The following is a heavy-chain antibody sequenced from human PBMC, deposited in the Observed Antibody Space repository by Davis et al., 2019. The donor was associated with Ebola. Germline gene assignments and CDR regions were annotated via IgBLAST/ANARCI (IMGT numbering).Heavy chain of an antibody. J-gene: IGHJ4*02. V-gene: IGHV3-30*12. Sequence: GESLKISCVASGFTFSDYGMHWVRQAPGKGLEWVAVISNDGNNDHYAESVKGRFTISRDNSKNTLYLQMNSLRAEDTAVYYCARRWGSDYWGQGTLVTVSS. D-gene: IGHD7-27*01. CDR1: GFTFSDYG. CDR3: ARRWGSDY. CDR2: ISNDGNND.